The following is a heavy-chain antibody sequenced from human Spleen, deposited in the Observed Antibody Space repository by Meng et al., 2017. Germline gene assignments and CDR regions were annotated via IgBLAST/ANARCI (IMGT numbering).Heavy chain of an antibody. J-gene: IGHJ4*02. Sequence: SETLSLTCTVSGGSISSGSYYWSWIRQPAGKGLEWIGRIYTSGSTNYNPSIKSRVTISVDTSKNQFSLKLSSVTAADTAVYYCARDSSPNSSGWLDYWGQGTLVTVSS. CDR3: ARDSSPNSSGWLDY. V-gene: IGHV4-61*02. D-gene: IGHD6-19*01. CDR1: GGSISSGSYY. CDR2: IYTSGST.